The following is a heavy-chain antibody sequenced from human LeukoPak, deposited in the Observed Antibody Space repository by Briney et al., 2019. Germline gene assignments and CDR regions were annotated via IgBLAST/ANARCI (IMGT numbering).Heavy chain of an antibody. V-gene: IGHV3-23*01. CDR2: VSGGGDT. J-gene: IGHJ4*02. Sequence: PGGSLRLSCAASGFTFSSYAMSWVRQAPGKGLDWVSAVSGGGDTYYADSVKGRFTISRDNSKNTLYLQMNRLRAEDTAIYYCAKGASGPFDYWGQGTLVTVSS. CDR3: AKGASGPFDY. D-gene: IGHD2-15*01. CDR1: GFTFSSYA.